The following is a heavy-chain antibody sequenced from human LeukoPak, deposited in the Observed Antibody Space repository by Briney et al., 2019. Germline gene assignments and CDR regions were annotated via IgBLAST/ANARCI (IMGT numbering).Heavy chain of an antibody. CDR1: GGTFSSYA. CDR2: INPSGGST. J-gene: IGHJ6*03. Sequence: GASVKVSCKASGGTFSSYAISWVRQAPGQGLEWMGIINPSGGSTSYAQRFQGRVTMTTDTSTSTAYMELRSLRSDDTAVYYCARVPQLWYQAQTLNYYYYYMDVWGKGTTVTISS. V-gene: IGHV1-46*01. CDR3: ARVPQLWYQAQTLNYYYYYMDV. D-gene: IGHD5-18*01.